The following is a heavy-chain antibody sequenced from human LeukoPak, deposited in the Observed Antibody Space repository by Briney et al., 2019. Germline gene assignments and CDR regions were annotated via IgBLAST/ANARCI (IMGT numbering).Heavy chain of an antibody. V-gene: IGHV4-34*01. J-gene: IGHJ4*02. CDR1: GGSFSGYY. D-gene: IGHD2-2*01. CDR3: ARDRAYCSSTSCYRGDLDY. CDR2: INHSGST. Sequence: SETLSLTCAVYGGSFSGYYWSWIRQPPGKGLEWIGEINHSGSTNYNPSLKSRVTISVDTSKNQFSLKLSSVTAADTAVYYCARDRAYCSSTSCYRGDLDYWGQGTLVTVSS.